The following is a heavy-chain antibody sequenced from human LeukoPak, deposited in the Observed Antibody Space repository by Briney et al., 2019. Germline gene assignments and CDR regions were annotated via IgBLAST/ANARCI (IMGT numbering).Heavy chain of an antibody. V-gene: IGHV3-43*02. J-gene: IGHJ4*02. CDR3: AKDRPPYYDFWSGYYHIGRSFDY. CDR1: GFTFDDYA. CDR2: ISGDGGST. D-gene: IGHD3-3*01. Sequence: SGGSLGLSCAASGFTFDDYAMHWVRQAPGKGLEWVSLISGDGGSTYYADSVKGRFTISRDNSKNSLYLQMNSLRTEDTALYYCAKDRPPYYDFWSGYYHIGRSFDYWGREPWSPSPQ.